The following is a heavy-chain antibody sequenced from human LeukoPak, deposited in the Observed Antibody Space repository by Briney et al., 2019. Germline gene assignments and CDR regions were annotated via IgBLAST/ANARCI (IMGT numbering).Heavy chain of an antibody. CDR3: ASQAVAGAFDY. Sequence: SAVTLVNTASDYALNGKGVNWVGQAPGQGNEWMGWISAYNGNTNYAQKLQGRVTMTTDTSTSTAYMELRSLRSDDTAVYYCASQAVAGAFDYWGQGTLVTVSS. D-gene: IGHD6-19*01. CDR1: DYALNGKG. CDR2: ISAYNGNT. V-gene: IGHV1-18*01. J-gene: IGHJ4*02.